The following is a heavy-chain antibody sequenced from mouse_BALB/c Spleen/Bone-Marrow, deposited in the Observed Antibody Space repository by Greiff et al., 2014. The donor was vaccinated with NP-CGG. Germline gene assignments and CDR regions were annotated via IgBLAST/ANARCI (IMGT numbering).Heavy chain of an antibody. CDR1: GFNIKDTY. J-gene: IGHJ2*02. CDR2: IDPANGNT. CDR3: VSWKDY. Sequence: VHVKQSGAELVKPGASVKLPCTASGFNIKDTYMHWVKQRPDQGLEWIGRIDPANGNTKYNPKFQGKATITSDASPNTAYLQLSSLTFGDTAVYYCVSWKDYWGQGTSLTVSS. V-gene: IGHV14-3*02.